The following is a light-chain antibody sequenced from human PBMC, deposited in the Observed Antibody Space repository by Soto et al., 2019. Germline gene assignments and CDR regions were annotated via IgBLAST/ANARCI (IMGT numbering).Light chain of an antibody. J-gene: IGKJ1*01. CDR1: QSVSSSY. CDR3: QQYGSSPWT. V-gene: IGKV3-20*01. CDR2: DAS. Sequence: EIVLTQSPGTLSLSPGERATLSCRASQSVSSSYLAWYQQKPGQAPRLLIYDASTRATGIPDRISGSGSGTDFTLTISRLEPEDFAVDDCQQYGSSPWTCGQGTRVEIK.